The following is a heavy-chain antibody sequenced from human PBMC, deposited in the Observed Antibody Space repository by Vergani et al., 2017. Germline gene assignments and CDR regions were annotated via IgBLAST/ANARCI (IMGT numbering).Heavy chain of an antibody. J-gene: IGHJ5*02. CDR3: ARDPSGGYCTNGVCYTGWFDP. V-gene: IGHV4-39*02. CDR1: GGSINPSSSF. D-gene: IGHD2-8*01. CDR2: INYVGRT. Sequence: QLQLQESGPGLVKPSETLSLICTVSGGSINPSSSFWGWIRQSPGQGLEWIGSINYVGRTYYIPSLQSRATVFVDTSKNQFSLNLTSVTAADTAVYYCARDPSGGYCTNGVCYTGWFDPWGQGTLVTVSS.